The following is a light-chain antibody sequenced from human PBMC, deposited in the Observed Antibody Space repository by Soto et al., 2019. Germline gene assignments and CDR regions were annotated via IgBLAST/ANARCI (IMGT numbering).Light chain of an antibody. CDR3: AAWDDSLNGHVI. Sequence: QSVLTQPPSASGTPGQRVTISCSGSSSNIGSNTVNWYQQLPGTAPKLLIYSNNQRPSGVPDRFSGSKSGTSASLAIRGLQSEDEAVYYCAAWDDSLNGHVIFGGGTKVTVL. V-gene: IGLV1-44*01. CDR2: SNN. CDR1: SSNIGSNT. J-gene: IGLJ2*01.